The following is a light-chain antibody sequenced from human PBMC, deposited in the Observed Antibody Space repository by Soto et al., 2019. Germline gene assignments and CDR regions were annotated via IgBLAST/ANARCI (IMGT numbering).Light chain of an antibody. CDR1: SSDVGSYNS. Sequence: QSALTQPASVSGSPGQSIAISCTGTSSDVGSYNSVSWYQQFPGKAPKLILYAVTNRPSGVSNRFSGSKSGNTASLTISGLQAEDEADYFCSSYAGSSTFIFGGGTKLTVL. CDR3: SSYAGSSTFI. J-gene: IGLJ2*01. CDR2: AVT. V-gene: IGLV2-14*01.